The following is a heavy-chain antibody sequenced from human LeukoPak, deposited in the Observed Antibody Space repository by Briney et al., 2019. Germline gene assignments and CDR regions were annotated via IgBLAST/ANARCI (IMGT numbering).Heavy chain of an antibody. V-gene: IGHV3-74*01. D-gene: IGHD3-16*02. J-gene: IGHJ4*02. CDR2: INSGGSTT. CDR3: ASGAGSIVY. Sequence: RGSLRLSCAASGFTFSSSWMHWVRQPPGKGLVWVSQINSGGSTTTYADSVKGRFTISRDNAKNTLYLQMNNQRVEDTAVYYCASGAGSIVYWGQGTLVTVSS. CDR1: GFTFSSSW.